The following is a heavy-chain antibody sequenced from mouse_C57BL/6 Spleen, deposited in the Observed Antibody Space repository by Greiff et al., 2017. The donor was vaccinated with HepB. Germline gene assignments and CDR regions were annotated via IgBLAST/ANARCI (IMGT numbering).Heavy chain of an antibody. V-gene: IGHV1-69*01. CDR1: GYTFTSYW. CDR3: ARGGNFDY. J-gene: IGHJ2*01. Sequence: QVQLQQPGAELVMPGASVKLSCKASGYTFTSYWMHWVKQRPGQGLEWIGEIDPSDSYTNYNQKFKGKSTVTVDKSSSTAYMQLSSLTSEDSAVYYCARGGNFDYWGQGTTLTVSS. CDR2: IDPSDSYT.